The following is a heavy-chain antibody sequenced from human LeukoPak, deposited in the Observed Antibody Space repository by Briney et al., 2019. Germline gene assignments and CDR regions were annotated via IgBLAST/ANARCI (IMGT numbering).Heavy chain of an antibody. CDR3: ARDRGGMSRGAKQIGLAFDI. D-gene: IGHD3-10*01. V-gene: IGHV1-69*04. CDR1: GGTFSSYA. J-gene: IGHJ3*02. Sequence: GASVKVSCKASGGTFSSYAISWVRQAPGQGLEWMGRIIPILGIANYAQKFQGRVTITADKSTSTAYMELSSLRSEDTAVYYCARDRGGMSRGAKQIGLAFDIWGQGTMVTVSS. CDR2: IIPILGIA.